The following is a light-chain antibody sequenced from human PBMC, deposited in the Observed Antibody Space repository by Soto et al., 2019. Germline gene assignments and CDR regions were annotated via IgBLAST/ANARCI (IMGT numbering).Light chain of an antibody. CDR1: QSLLHSNGYNY. Sequence: DIVMPQSPLSLPVTPGEPASMSCRSNQSLLHSNGYNYLDWYLQKPGQSPRLLIYLGFDRASGVPVRVSGSASGTDFTRTIGRVEAVDVGVCFCVQALEPPLTFGHGTKVDLK. V-gene: IGKV2-28*01. CDR2: LGF. CDR3: VQALEPPLT. J-gene: IGKJ3*01.